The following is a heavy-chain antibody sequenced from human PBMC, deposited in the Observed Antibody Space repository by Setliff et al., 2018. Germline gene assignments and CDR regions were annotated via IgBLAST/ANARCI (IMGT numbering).Heavy chain of an antibody. J-gene: IGHJ5*02. CDR3: TSLSVLVKSDS. CDR2: IKANSDGGTI. V-gene: IGHV3-15*01. Sequence: GGSLRLSCAASGFTFSDHYMDWVRQAPGKGLEWVGRIKANSDGGTIDYAAPVKGRFTISRDDSKKTLYLQMNSLKTEDTAVYYCTSLSVLVKSDSWGQGTLVTVSS. D-gene: IGHD3-9*01. CDR1: GFTFSDHY.